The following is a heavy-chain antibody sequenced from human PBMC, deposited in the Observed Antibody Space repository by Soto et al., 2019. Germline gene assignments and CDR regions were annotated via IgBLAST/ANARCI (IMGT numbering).Heavy chain of an antibody. V-gene: IGHV3-30*18. Sequence: PGGSLRLSCAASGFTFSSYGMHWVRQAPGKGLEWVAVISYDGSNKYYADSVKGRFTISRDNSKNTLYLQMNSLRAEDTAVYYCAKEKSVLLWFGTQHYGMDVWGQGTTVTVSS. CDR3: AKEKSVLLWFGTQHYGMDV. CDR2: ISYDGSNK. J-gene: IGHJ6*02. D-gene: IGHD3-10*01. CDR1: GFTFSSYG.